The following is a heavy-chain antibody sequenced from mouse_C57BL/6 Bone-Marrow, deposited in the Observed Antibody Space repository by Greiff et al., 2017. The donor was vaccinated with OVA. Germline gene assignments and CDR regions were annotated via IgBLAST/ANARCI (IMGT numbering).Heavy chain of an antibody. D-gene: IGHD1-1*01. V-gene: IGHV5-17*01. Sequence: EVKLVESGGGLVKPGGSLKLSCAASGFTFSDYAMHWVRQAPEKGLEWVAYISSGSSTIYYADTVKGRFTISRDNAKNTLFLQMTSLRSEDTAMYYCARKVGGAMDYWGQGTSVTVSS. J-gene: IGHJ4*01. CDR2: ISSGSSTI. CDR3: ARKVGGAMDY. CDR1: GFTFSDYA.